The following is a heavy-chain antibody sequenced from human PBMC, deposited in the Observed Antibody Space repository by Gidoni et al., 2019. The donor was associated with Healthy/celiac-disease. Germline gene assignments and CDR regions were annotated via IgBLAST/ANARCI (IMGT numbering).Heavy chain of an antibody. CDR1: GYSFTGYW. CDR3: ARHWKGFIVGALDGMDV. CDR2: IYPGDSDT. Sequence: EVQLVQSGAEVKKPGESLKISCKGSGYSFTGYWIGWLRQMPGKGLGWMGIIYPGDSDTRYSPSFQGQVTISADKSISTAYLQWSSLKASDTAMYYCARHWKGFIVGALDGMDVWGQGTTVTVSS. J-gene: IGHJ6*02. V-gene: IGHV5-51*01. D-gene: IGHD1-26*01.